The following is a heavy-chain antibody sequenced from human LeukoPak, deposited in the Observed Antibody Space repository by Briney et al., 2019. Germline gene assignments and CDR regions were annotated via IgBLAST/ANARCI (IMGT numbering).Heavy chain of an antibody. CDR1: GYTPTELS. J-gene: IGHJ1*01. V-gene: IGHV1-24*01. CDR2: FDPEDGET. Sequence: ASVKVSCKVSGYTPTELSMHWVPPAPGKRLEWMGGFDPEDGETIYAQKFQGRVTMTEDTSTDTAYMELSSLRSEDTAVYYCATVGSSVTTMIVGWGQGTLVTVSS. CDR3: ATVGSSVTTMIVG. D-gene: IGHD3-22*01.